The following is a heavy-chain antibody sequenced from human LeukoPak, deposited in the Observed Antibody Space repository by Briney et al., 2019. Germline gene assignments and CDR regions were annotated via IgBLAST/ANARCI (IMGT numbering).Heavy chain of an antibody. J-gene: IGHJ4*02. Sequence: SETLSLTCTLSGGSTSSYYWSWIRQPPGKGLEWIESFYYSESTNDHPSRKSRVTIAVDTSKRQFSLKLSSVTAADTAVYYCARHSLRYCSGGSCYIDYWGQGTLVTVSS. CDR1: GGSTSSYY. CDR3: ARHSLRYCSGGSCYIDY. CDR2: FYYSEST. D-gene: IGHD2-15*01. V-gene: IGHV4-59*08.